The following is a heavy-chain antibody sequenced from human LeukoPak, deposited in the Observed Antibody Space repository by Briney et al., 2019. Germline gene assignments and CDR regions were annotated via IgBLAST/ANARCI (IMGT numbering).Heavy chain of an antibody. D-gene: IGHD3-3*01. V-gene: IGHV1-69*05. CDR2: IIPIFGTA. CDR3: ARSRITIFGVVTPRGNFDY. J-gene: IGHJ4*02. Sequence: SVKVSCKASGGTFSSYAISWVRQAPGQGLEWMGGIIPIFGTANYAQKFQGRVTITTDESTSTPYMELSSLRSEDTAVYYCARSRITIFGVVTPRGNFDYWGQGTLVTVSS. CDR1: GGTFSSYA.